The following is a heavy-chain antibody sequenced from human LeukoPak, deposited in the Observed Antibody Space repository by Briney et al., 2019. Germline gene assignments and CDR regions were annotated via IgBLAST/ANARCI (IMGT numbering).Heavy chain of an antibody. CDR3: ARDRYGDPTQEYFQH. V-gene: IGHV3-48*01. J-gene: IGHJ1*01. D-gene: IGHD4-17*01. CDR2: ISGSSSTI. CDR1: GCTFSSYS. Sequence: GGSLTLSCAASGCTFSSYSMNWVRQAPGKGLEWVSYISGSSSTIYYADSVKGRLTISRDNAKNSLYLQMNSLRAEDTAVYYCARDRYGDPTQEYFQHWGQGTLVTVSS.